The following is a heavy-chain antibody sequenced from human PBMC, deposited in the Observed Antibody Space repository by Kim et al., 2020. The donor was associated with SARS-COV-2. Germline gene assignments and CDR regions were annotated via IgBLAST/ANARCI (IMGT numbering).Heavy chain of an antibody. Sequence: GGSLRLSCAASGFTFDDYAMHWVRQAPGKGLEWVSGISWNSGSIGYADSVKGRFTISRDNAKNSLYLQMNSLRAEDTALYYCAKDRVGWTQYYFDYWGQGTLVTVSS. CDR3: AKDRVGWTQYYFDY. J-gene: IGHJ4*02. CDR1: GFTFDDYA. D-gene: IGHD2-15*01. V-gene: IGHV3-9*01. CDR2: ISWNSGSI.